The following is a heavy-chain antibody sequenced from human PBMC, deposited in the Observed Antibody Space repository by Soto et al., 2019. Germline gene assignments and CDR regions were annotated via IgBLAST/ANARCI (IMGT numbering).Heavy chain of an antibody. D-gene: IGHD1-7*01. CDR2: TYYRSKWYN. CDR1: GDSVSSNSAA. Sequence: KQSQTLSLTCAISGDSVSSNSAAWNWIRQSPSRGLEWLGRTYYRSKWYNDYAVSVKSRITINPDTSKNQFSLQLNSVTPEDTAVYYCARSRLETGTTDYYYYMDVWGKGTTVTVSS. J-gene: IGHJ6*03. CDR3: ARSRLETGTTDYYYYMDV. V-gene: IGHV6-1*01.